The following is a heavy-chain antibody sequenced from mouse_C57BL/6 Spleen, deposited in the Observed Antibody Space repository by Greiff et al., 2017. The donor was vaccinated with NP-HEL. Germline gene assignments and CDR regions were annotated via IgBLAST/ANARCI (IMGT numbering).Heavy chain of an antibody. CDR2: IDPSDSAT. V-gene: IGHV1-52*01. CDR1: GYTFTSYW. Sequence: QVQLKQPGAELVRPGSSVKLSCKASGYTFTSYWMHWVKQRPIQGLEWIGNIDPSDSATHYHQKFKDKATLTVDKSSSTAYMQLSSLTSEDSAVYYCARGYNPLFDYWGQGTTLTVSS. J-gene: IGHJ2*01. D-gene: IGHD1-3*01. CDR3: ARGYNPLFDY.